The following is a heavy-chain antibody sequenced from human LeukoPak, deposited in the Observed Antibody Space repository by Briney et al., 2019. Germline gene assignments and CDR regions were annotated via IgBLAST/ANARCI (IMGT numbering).Heavy chain of an antibody. CDR3: AGQAARGFDY. CDR2: IYYSGST. D-gene: IGHD6-6*01. V-gene: IGHV4-31*03. CDR1: GGSISSGGYY. J-gene: IGHJ4*02. Sequence: TLSLTCTVSGGSISSGGYYWSWIRQHPGKGLEWIGYIYYSGSTYYNPSLKSRVTISVDTSKNQFSLKLSSVTAADTAVYYCAGQAARGFDYWGQGTLVTVSS.